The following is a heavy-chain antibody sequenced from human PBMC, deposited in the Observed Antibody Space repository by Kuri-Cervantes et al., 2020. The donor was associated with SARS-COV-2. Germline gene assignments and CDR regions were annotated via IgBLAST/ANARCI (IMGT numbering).Heavy chain of an antibody. D-gene: IGHD2-2*01. CDR3: ARNLNRFRYCSSTSCLRDYYYYGMDV. J-gene: IGHJ6*02. CDR1: GGSISSGDYY. CDR2: IYYSGST. Sequence: SETLSLTCTVSGGSISSGDYYWSWIRQPPGKGLEWIGYIYYSGSTYYNPSLKSRVTISVDTSKNQFSLKLSSVTAADTAVYYCARNLNRFRYCSSTSCLRDYYYYGMDVWGQGTTVTVSS. V-gene: IGHV4-30-4*01.